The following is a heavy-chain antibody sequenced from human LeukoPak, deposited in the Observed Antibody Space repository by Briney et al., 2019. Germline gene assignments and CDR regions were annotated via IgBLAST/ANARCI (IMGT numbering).Heavy chain of an antibody. CDR3: ARVDSSGYYLVGACDI. J-gene: IGHJ3*02. Sequence: GGSLRLSCAASGFAFNTYSMNWVRQAPGKGLEWVSSISSSSSYIYYADSVKGRFTISRDNAKNSLYLQMNSLRAEDTAVYYCARVDSSGYYLVGACDIWGQGTMVTVSS. V-gene: IGHV3-21*01. CDR1: GFAFNTYS. CDR2: ISSSSSYI. D-gene: IGHD3-22*01.